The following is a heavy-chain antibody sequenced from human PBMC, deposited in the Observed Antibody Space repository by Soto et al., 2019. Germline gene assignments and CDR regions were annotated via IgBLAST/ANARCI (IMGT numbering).Heavy chain of an antibody. Sequence: ASVKVSCKVSGYTLTELSMHWVRQAPGKGLEGMGGFDPEDGETIYAQKFQGRVTMTEGTFTDTAYMELSSLRSEDTAVYYCATVYSGYNWFDPWGQGTLVTVSS. V-gene: IGHV1-24*01. J-gene: IGHJ5*02. CDR2: FDPEDGET. CDR1: GYTLTELS. D-gene: IGHD5-12*01. CDR3: ATVYSGYNWFDP.